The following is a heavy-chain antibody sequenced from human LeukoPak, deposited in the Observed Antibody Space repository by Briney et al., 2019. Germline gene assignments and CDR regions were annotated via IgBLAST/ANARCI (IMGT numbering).Heavy chain of an antibody. CDR2: TYYRSSRYN. J-gene: IGHJ4*02. CDR1: RDSVSSKSAT. CDR3: ARSPQYFDD. V-gene: IGHV6-1*01. Sequence: SQTLSLPCAISRDSVSSKSATWDWIRQSPSRGLEWLGRTYYRSSRYNDSAESVKSRITINPDTSKNQFSLRLHSVTPEDTAVYYCARSPQYFDDWGQVTLVTVS.